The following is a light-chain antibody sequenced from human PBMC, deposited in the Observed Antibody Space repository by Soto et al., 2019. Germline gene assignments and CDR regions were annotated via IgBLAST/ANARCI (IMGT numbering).Light chain of an antibody. CDR3: LQYNNWPPYT. CDR1: QSVSSN. CDR2: GAS. Sequence: EMVMTQSPATLSVSPGERATLSCRASQSVSSNLAWYQQKPGQAPRLLIYGASTRATGVPARFSGSGSGTDFTLTISSLHSEDFAVYYCLQYNNWPPYTFGQGTTLEIK. J-gene: IGKJ2*01. V-gene: IGKV3-15*01.